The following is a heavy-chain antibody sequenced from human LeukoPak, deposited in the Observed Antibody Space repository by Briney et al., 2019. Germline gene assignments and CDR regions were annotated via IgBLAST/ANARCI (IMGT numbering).Heavy chain of an antibody. CDR2: IWYDGSNK. Sequence: LTGGSLRLSCAASGFTFSSYGMHWVRQAPGKGLEWVAVIWYDGSNKYYADSVKGRFTISRDNSKNTLYLQMNSLRAEDTAVYYCARDNLNNERSSWPQDVWGQGTTVTVSS. D-gene: IGHD6-13*01. CDR1: GFTFSSYG. CDR3: ARDNLNNERSSWPQDV. J-gene: IGHJ6*02. V-gene: IGHV3-33*01.